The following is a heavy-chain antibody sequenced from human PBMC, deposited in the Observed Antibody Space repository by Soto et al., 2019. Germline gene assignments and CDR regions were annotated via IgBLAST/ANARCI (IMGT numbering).Heavy chain of an antibody. J-gene: IGHJ4*02. CDR2: IKQDGSEK. D-gene: IGHD6-13*01. V-gene: IGHV3-7*03. Sequence: GGSLGLSCATSGFTFCSSWMIWVRQAPGKGLEWVANIKQDGSEKYYVDSVKGRFTISRDNAKNSLYLQMNSLRAEDSAVYYCARLSTAAPNGDFWGQGTLVTVSS. CDR3: ARLSTAAPNGDF. CDR1: GFTFCSSW.